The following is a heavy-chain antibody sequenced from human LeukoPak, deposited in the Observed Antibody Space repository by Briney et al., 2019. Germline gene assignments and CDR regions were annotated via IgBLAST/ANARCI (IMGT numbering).Heavy chain of an antibody. V-gene: IGHV3-15*01. CDR2: IKSKTDGGTT. CDR1: GFTFSNAW. CDR3: TTDPYVVVLPGRNNWFDP. J-gene: IGHJ5*02. D-gene: IGHD2-2*01. Sequence: GGSLRLSCAASGFTFSNAWMSWVRQAPGKGLEWVGRIKSKTDGGTTDYAAPVKGRFTISRDDSKNTLYLQMNSLKTEDTAMYYCTTDPYVVVLPGRNNWFDPWGQGPWSPSPQ.